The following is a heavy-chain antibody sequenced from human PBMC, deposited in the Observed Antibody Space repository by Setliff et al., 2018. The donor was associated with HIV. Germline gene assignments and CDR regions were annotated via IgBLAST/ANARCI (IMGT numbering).Heavy chain of an antibody. V-gene: IGHV5-51*01. J-gene: IGHJ4*02. CDR2: IYPGDSDT. Sequence: GESLKISCQGSGNVFSTSWIAWVRQMPGKGLEWMGIIYPGDSDTRYSPSFQGQVTISADKSISTAYLQWSSLKASDTAMYYCARLGAYSNYFFDSWGQGTLVTV. CDR3: ARLGAYSNYFFDS. CDR1: GNVFSTSW. D-gene: IGHD4-4*01.